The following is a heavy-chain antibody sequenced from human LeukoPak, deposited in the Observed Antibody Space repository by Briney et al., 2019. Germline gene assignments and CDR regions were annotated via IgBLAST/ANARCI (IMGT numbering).Heavy chain of an antibody. J-gene: IGHJ5*02. Sequence: SGTLSLTCAVSGGSISSTNWWNWVRQPPGKGLEWIGEIHHRGTTNYNPSLKSRVTISVDKSKDQFSLKLSSVTAADTAVYYCAKNIAKTFDPWGQGTLVTVSS. CDR3: AKNIAKTFDP. CDR2: IHHRGTT. V-gene: IGHV4-4*02. D-gene: IGHD2/OR15-2a*01. CDR1: GGSISSTNW.